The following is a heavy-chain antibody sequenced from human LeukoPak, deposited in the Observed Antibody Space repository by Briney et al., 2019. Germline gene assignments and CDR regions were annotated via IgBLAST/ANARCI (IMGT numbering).Heavy chain of an antibody. CDR3: ARGDFRGERDY. CDR2: ISYDGSNK. Sequence: PGRSLRLSCAASGFTFSSYAMHWVRQAPGKGLEWVAVISYDGSNKYYADSVKGRFTISRDNSKSTLYLQMNSLRAGDTAVYYCARGDFRGERDYWGQGTLVTVSS. V-gene: IGHV3-30-3*01. CDR1: GFTFSSYA. J-gene: IGHJ4*02. D-gene: IGHD3-10*01.